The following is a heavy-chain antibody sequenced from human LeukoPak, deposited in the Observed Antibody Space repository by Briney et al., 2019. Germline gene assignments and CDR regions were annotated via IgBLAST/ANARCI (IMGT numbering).Heavy chain of an antibody. V-gene: IGHV5-51*03. CDR1: GYSFTSYW. CDR2: IYPGDSDT. D-gene: IGHD3-10*01. CDR3: ARRRELPWFGDNWFDP. Sequence: PGESLKISCKGSGYSFTSYWIGWVRQMPGKGLEWMGIIYPGDSDTRYSPSFQGQVTISADKSISTAYLQWSSLKASDTAMYYCARRRELPWFGDNWFDPWGQGTLVTVSS. J-gene: IGHJ5*02.